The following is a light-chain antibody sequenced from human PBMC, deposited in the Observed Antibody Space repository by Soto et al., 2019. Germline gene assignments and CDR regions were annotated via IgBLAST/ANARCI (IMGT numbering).Light chain of an antibody. V-gene: IGKV3-15*01. CDR1: QSVSGN. Sequence: EIVMTQSPATLSVSPGERATPSCRASQSVSGNLAGYQQKPGQAPRLLIYGASTRATGIPARFSGSGSGTEFTLTISSLQSEDFAVYYCQQYNNWPPLTFGGGTKVEIK. CDR2: GAS. J-gene: IGKJ4*01. CDR3: QQYNNWPPLT.